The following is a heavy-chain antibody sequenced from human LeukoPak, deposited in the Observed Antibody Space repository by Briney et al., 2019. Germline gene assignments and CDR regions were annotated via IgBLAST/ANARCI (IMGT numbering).Heavy chain of an antibody. D-gene: IGHD3-22*01. CDR2: ISTNSSYI. Sequence: PGGSLRLSCAASGSTFSSHSMNWVRQAPGKGLEWVSLISTNSSYIYYADSVKGRFTISRDNAKNSLYLQMNSLRAEDTAVYYCASCRPTYYYDGSPAYWGQGTLVTVSS. CDR1: GSTFSSHS. J-gene: IGHJ4*02. CDR3: ASCRPTYYYDGSPAY. V-gene: IGHV3-21*04.